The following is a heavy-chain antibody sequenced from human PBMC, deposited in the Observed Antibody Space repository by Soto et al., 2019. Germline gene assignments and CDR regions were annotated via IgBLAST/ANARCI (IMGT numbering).Heavy chain of an antibody. CDR3: ARGLCAATVVTYYFDY. D-gene: IGHD4-17*01. CDR2: IYCSGDR. Sequence: TLSLACTVSGGSISSSDYYWSWIRQTPGKGLERSGYIYCSGDRYYNPSPKRRLTASVDTAKNKFSLKLNAVTATDTALYYCARGLCAATVVTYYFDYWGQGTLVTVSS. V-gene: IGHV4-31*03. CDR1: GGSISSSDYY. J-gene: IGHJ4*02.